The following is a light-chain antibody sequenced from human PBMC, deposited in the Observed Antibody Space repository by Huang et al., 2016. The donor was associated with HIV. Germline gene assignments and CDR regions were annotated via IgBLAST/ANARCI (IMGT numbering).Light chain of an antibody. CDR3: QQSFSVPRT. CDR2: TVS. V-gene: IGKV1-39*01. Sequence: DIQMTQSPPSLSASVGDRVTFTCRADQNITKSLNWYQQKPGKAPKLLIYTVSTLESGVPSRFSGSGSGSRFTLNIGNLQPEDFATYYCQQSFSVPRTFGRGTNLEIK. J-gene: IGKJ1*01. CDR1: QNITKS.